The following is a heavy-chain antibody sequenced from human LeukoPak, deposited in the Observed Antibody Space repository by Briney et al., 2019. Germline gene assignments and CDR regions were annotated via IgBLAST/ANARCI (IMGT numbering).Heavy chain of an antibody. J-gene: IGHJ4*02. V-gene: IGHV3-30*02. D-gene: IGHD6-13*01. CDR2: IRYDGSNK. Sequence: GGSLRLSCAASGLTFSSYGMHWVRQAPGKGLEWVAFIRYDGSNKYYADSVKGRFTISRDNSKNTLYLQMNSLRAEDTAVYYCAHIAAAGTNYFDYWGQGTLVTVSS. CDR3: AHIAAAGTNYFDY. CDR1: GLTFSSYG.